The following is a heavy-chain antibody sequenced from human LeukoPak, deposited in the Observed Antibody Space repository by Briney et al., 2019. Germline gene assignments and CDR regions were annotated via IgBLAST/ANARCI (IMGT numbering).Heavy chain of an antibody. V-gene: IGHV1-2*02. CDR3: ARDHCVSSGCYEDYYYGMDV. D-gene: IGHD6-25*01. CDR1: GYTFTGYY. CDR2: INPNSGGT. Sequence: ASVKVSCKASGYTFTGYYMQWVRQAPGQGLEWMGWINPNSGGTNYAQKFQGRVTMTRDTSISTAYMELSRLRSDDTAVYFCARDHCVSSGCYEDYYYGMDVWDRGTTVTVSS. J-gene: IGHJ6*02.